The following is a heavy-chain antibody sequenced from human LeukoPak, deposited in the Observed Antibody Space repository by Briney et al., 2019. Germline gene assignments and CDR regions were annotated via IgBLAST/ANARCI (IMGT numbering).Heavy chain of an antibody. J-gene: IGHJ4*02. CDR3: AKGSLDCSGGSCYPTTYYFDY. V-gene: IGHV3-23*01. CDR2: ISGSGGST. CDR1: GFTFNRYA. Sequence: GGSLRLSCAASGFTFNRYAMSWVRQAPGKGLEWVSAISGSGGSTYYADSVKGRFTISRDNSKNTLYLQMNSLRAEDTAVYYCAKGSLDCSGGSCYPTTYYFDYWGQGTLVTVSS. D-gene: IGHD2-15*01.